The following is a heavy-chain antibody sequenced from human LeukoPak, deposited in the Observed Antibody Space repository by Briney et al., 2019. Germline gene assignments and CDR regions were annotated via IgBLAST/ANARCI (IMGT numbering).Heavy chain of an antibody. CDR1: GYTFTGYY. V-gene: IGHV1-2*02. Sequence: ASVKVSCTASGYTFTGYYMHWVRQAPGQGLEWMGWINPNSGGTNYAQKFQGRVTMTRDTSISTAYMELSRLRSDDTAVYYCARVTGPTMIVVVPPDYWGQGTLVTVSS. J-gene: IGHJ4*02. CDR3: ARVTGPTMIVVVPPDY. CDR2: INPNSGGT. D-gene: IGHD3-22*01.